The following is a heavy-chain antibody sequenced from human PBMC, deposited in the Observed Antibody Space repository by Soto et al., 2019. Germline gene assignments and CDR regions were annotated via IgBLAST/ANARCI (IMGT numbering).Heavy chain of an antibody. D-gene: IGHD6-19*01. V-gene: IGHV4-59*01. J-gene: IGHJ4*02. CDR3: XRGGWKLFDY. Sequence: QVQLQESGPGLVKPSETLSLTCTVSGGSISSYYWSWIRQPPGKGLEWIGCFYYSGSTNYNPSLKSRVTISVDTSKKQFSLKXSSXXXXXXXXXXXXRGGWKLFDYWGQGTLVTVSS. CDR2: FYYSGST. CDR1: GGSISSYY.